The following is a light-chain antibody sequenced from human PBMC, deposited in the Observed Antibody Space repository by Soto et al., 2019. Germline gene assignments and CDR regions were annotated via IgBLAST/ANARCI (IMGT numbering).Light chain of an antibody. CDR3: QQHGSWT. Sequence: EIVLTQSPGTLSVSPGERATLSCRSSQTISSQYLAWYQQKHGQAPSLLIYGTSSRATGTPDRFSGSGSGTDFTLTISRLEPEDSAIYYCQQHGSWTFGQGTKVEIK. V-gene: IGKV3-20*01. J-gene: IGKJ1*01. CDR1: QTISSQY. CDR2: GTS.